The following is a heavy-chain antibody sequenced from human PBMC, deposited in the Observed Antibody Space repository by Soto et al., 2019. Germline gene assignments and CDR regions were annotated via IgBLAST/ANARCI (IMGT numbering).Heavy chain of an antibody. D-gene: IGHD3-22*01. CDR3: ASQTEGYYDSSGYYSYYFDY. CDR2: IYYSGST. CDR1: GGSISSGGYS. V-gene: IGHV4-61*08. Sequence: SETLSLTCAVSGGSISSGGYSWSWIRQPPGKGLEWIGYIYYSGSTNYNPSLKSRVTISVDTSKNQFSLKLSSVTAADTAVYYCASQTEGYYDSSGYYSYYFDYCGQGTLVTVSS. J-gene: IGHJ4*02.